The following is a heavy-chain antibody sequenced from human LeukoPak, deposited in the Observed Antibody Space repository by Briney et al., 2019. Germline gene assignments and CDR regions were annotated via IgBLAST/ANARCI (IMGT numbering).Heavy chain of an antibody. V-gene: IGHV4-59*01. J-gene: IGHJ5*02. D-gene: IGHD5-18*01. CDR3: ARDGYSYGLGWFGP. Sequence: SETLSLTCTVSGGSISSYYWSWIRQPPGRGLEWIGYIYYSGSTSYNHSLKSRVTISVDTSKNQFSLRLTSVTAADTAVYFCARDGYSYGLGWFGPWGQGTLVTVSS. CDR1: GGSISSYY. CDR2: IYYSGST.